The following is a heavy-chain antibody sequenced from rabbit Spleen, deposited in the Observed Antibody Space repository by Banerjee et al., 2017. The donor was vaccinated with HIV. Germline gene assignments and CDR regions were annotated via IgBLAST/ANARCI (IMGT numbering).Heavy chain of an antibody. CDR2: IDTSDGDT. V-gene: IGHV1S40*01. CDR3: ARDSGTSFSSYGMDL. Sequence: QSLEESGGDLVKPGGTLTLTCTVSGLSFSSSYWICWVRQAPGKGLEWIACIDTSDGDTDYANWPKGRFTISKTSSTTVTLQMTSLTVADTATYFCARDSGTSFSSYGMDLWGQGTLVTVS. CDR1: GLSFSSSYW. D-gene: IGHD1-1*01. J-gene: IGHJ6*01.